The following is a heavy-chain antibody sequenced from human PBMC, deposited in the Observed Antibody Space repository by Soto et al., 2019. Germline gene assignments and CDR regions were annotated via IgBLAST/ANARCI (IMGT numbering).Heavy chain of an antibody. D-gene: IGHD3-10*01. V-gene: IGHV4-4*02. CDR2: IYHSGST. CDR3: ARSYMVRGVATWFDP. J-gene: IGHJ5*02. Sequence: QVQLQESGPGLVKPSGTLSLTCAVSGGSISSSNWWSWVRQPPGKGLEWIGDIYHSGSTNYNPSLKSRVRLSVDKSKNQFSLKLSSVTAADTAVYYCARSYMVRGVATWFDPWGQGTLVTVSS. CDR1: GGSISSSNW.